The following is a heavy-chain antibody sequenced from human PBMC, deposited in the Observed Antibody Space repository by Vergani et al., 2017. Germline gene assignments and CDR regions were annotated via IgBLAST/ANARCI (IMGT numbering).Heavy chain of an antibody. Sequence: QVQLQESGPGLVKPSETLSLTCTVSGGSISSYYWCWIRQPPGKGLEWIGYIYYSGSTNYNPSLKSRVPISVDTSKNQFSLKLSSVTAADTAVYYCARVMIRDIVVVPAAFHAFDIWGQGTMVTVSS. J-gene: IGHJ3*02. D-gene: IGHD2-2*01. CDR3: ARVMIRDIVVVPAAFHAFDI. CDR2: IYYSGST. CDR1: GGSISSYY. V-gene: IGHV4-59*01.